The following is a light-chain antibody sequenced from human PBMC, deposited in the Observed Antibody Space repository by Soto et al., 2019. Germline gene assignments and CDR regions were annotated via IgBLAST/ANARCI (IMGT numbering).Light chain of an antibody. J-gene: IGKJ2*01. V-gene: IGKV1-5*03. CDR2: KAS. CDR3: QHYHSGTF. Sequence: DIQMTQSPSTLSAFVGDRVTITCRASQSISPWLAWYQQKPGKAPKLLIQKASSLESGVPSRFSGSGSRTEFTLTISSLQPDDFATYYYQHYHSGTFFSQRTKLEIK. CDR1: QSISPW.